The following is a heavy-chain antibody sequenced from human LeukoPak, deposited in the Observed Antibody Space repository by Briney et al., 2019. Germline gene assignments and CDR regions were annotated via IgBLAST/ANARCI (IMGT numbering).Heavy chain of an antibody. V-gene: IGHV5-10-1*01. D-gene: IGHD5-18*01. CDR3: ARHRDTSMIFDY. CDR1: GYSFTTYW. CDR2: IDPSDSYT. Sequence: GESRKISCKGSGYSFTTYWITWVRQMPGKGLEWMGRIDPSDSYTNYSPSFQGHVTISADKSISTAYLQWSSLKAPDTAMYYCARHRDTSMIFDYWGQGTLVTVSS. J-gene: IGHJ4*02.